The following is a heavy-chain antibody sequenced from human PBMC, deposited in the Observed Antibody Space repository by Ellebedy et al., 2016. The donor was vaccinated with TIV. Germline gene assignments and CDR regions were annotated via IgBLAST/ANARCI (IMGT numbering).Heavy chain of an antibody. D-gene: IGHD2-8*01. V-gene: IGHV3-48*04. CDR3: ARNGYCTPSNCRSYNWFDP. CDR1: GFTFSKYG. CDR2: ISGSSNTK. J-gene: IGHJ5*02. Sequence: GESLKISCVASGFTFSKYGMNWVRQAPWKGLEWVSYISGSSNTKDYADSVKGRFTVSRDNAKNSLYLQMNSLTVDDTAEYYCARNGYCTPSNCRSYNWFDPWGQGTLVTVSS.